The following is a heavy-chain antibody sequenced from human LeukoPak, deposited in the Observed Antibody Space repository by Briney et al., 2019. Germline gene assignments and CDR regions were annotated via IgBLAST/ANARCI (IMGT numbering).Heavy chain of an antibody. CDR2: IYPGDSTT. J-gene: IGHJ3*02. Sequence: GESLKISCKGSGYNFPNYWIGWVRQMPGKGLEWLGIIYPGDSTTRYSPSFQGQVTVSADKSINTAYLQWSSLKASDTAMYYCARRPWYYDFWSGYYPGDDAFDIWGQGTMVTVSS. CDR1: GYNFPNYW. V-gene: IGHV5-51*01. D-gene: IGHD3-3*01. CDR3: ARRPWYYDFWSGYYPGDDAFDI.